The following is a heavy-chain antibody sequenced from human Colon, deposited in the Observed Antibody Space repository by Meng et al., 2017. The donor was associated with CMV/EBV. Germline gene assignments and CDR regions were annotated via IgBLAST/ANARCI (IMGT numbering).Heavy chain of an antibody. CDR3: ARDADLPDSSSWYGVAYYYYGMDV. CDR1: GGSFGDNF. V-gene: IGHV4-34*01. J-gene: IGHJ6*02. Sequence: SETLSLTCVVYGGSFGDNFWTWIRQPPGKGLEWIGEINHSGGTNYNPSLKSRVTISVHTSKNQFSLQLSSVTAADTAIYYCARDADLPDSSSWYGVAYYYYGMDVWGQGTTVTVSS. CDR2: INHSGGT. D-gene: IGHD6-13*01.